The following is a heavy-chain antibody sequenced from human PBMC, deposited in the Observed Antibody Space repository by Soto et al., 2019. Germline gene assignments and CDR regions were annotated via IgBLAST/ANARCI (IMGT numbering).Heavy chain of an antibody. CDR3: ASRAVAD. Sequence: EVQLVASGGDLVQPGGSLKLSCAPRGSTFRGYGSHWVPQAPGKELEWVANIKQDGSETYYVDSVKGRFTISRDTAKNSLYLQMDSLRVEDTAVYYCASRAVADWGQGTLVTVS. J-gene: IGHJ4*02. CDR2: IKQDGSET. D-gene: IGHD6-19*01. V-gene: IGHV3-7*05. CDR1: GSTFRGYG.